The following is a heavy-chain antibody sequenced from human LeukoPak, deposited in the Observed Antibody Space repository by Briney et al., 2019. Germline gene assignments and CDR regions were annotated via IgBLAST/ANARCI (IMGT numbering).Heavy chain of an antibody. CDR1: GYTFTSYD. CDR2: MNPNSGHT. Sequence: ASVKVSCKASGYTFTSYDINWVRQATGQGLEWIGWMNPNSGHTGYAQKFQGRVTMTRNTPISTAYMELSSLGSEDTAVYYCATVTRDCSRASCYNYWGQGTLVTVSS. J-gene: IGHJ4*02. CDR3: ATVTRDCSRASCYNY. V-gene: IGHV1-8*01. D-gene: IGHD2-2*02.